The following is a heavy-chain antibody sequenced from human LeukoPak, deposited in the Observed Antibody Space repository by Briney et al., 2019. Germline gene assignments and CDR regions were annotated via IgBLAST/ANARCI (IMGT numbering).Heavy chain of an antibody. D-gene: IGHD3-10*01. Sequence: SETLSLTCAVYGGSFSGYYWSWIRQPPGKGLEWIGEINHSGSTNYNPSLKSRVTISVGTSKNQFSLKLSSVTAADTAVYYCARGGSGSYYNVRSFDYWGQGTLVTVSS. J-gene: IGHJ4*02. CDR3: ARGGSGSYYNVRSFDY. CDR1: GGSFSGYY. CDR2: INHSGST. V-gene: IGHV4-34*01.